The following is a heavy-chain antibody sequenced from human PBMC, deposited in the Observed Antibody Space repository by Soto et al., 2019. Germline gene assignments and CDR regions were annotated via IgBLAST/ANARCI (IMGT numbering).Heavy chain of an antibody. CDR2: INHRGSA. Sequence: SETLSLTCAVSGASVSSTYWWSWARHPPGKGREWIGEINHRGSANYNPSLKSRVTISVDISKSQFSLRLTSVTAADTAVYYCARYNAASGTYYFDFWGQGALVT. CDR1: GASVSSTYW. D-gene: IGHD6-13*01. J-gene: IGHJ4*02. V-gene: IGHV4-4*02. CDR3: ARYNAASGTYYFDF.